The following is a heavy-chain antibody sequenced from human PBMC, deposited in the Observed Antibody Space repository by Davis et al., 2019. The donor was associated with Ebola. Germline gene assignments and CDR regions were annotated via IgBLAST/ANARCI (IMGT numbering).Heavy chain of an antibody. V-gene: IGHV1-18*04. Sequence: AASVKVSCKASGYTFTNYGITWVRQAPGQGLEWMGWINPHNGNTNYAQNVQGRVIMTSDTATTTAYMEVGSLRSDDTAVYYCARDPTTVTLGLGYGMDVWGKGTTVTVSS. CDR1: GYTFTNYG. CDR3: ARDPTTVTLGLGYGMDV. CDR2: INPHNGNT. D-gene: IGHD4-17*01. J-gene: IGHJ6*04.